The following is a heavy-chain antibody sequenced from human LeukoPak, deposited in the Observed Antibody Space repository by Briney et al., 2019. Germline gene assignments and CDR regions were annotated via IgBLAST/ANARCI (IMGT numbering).Heavy chain of an antibody. CDR1: GLTFSTYW. J-gene: IGHJ4*02. Sequence: GGSLRLSCAASGLTFSTYWMHWVRQAPGKGLPWFARINPDGSIRTYANSVQGRVTISRDTAKDTLFLQMNSLRAEDTAVYYCAREARVGGALQYWGQGTPVTVSS. CDR2: INPDGSIR. D-gene: IGHD1-26*01. CDR3: AREARVGGALQY. V-gene: IGHV3-74*03.